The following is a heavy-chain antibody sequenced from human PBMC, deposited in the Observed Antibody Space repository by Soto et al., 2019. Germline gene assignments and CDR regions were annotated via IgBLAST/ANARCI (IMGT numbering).Heavy chain of an antibody. J-gene: IGHJ4*02. Sequence: PSETLSLTCAVYGGSFSGYYWSWIRQPPGKGLEWIGEINHSGSTNYNPSLKSRVTISVDTSKNQFSLKLSSVTAADTVVFYCARENGYYYDSSGYFDYWGQGTLVTVSS. V-gene: IGHV4-34*01. D-gene: IGHD3-22*01. CDR3: ARENGYYYDSSGYFDY. CDR1: GGSFSGYY. CDR2: INHSGST.